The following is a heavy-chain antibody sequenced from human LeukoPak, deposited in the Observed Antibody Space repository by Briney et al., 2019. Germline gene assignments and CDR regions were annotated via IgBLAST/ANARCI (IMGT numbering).Heavy chain of an antibody. CDR2: IYYSGST. D-gene: IGHD5-18*01. CDR1: GGSISSYY. CDR3: ARESDTAMDFDY. J-gene: IGHJ4*02. Sequence: SETLSLTCTVSGGSISSYYWSWIRQPPGKGLEWIGYIYYSGSTNYNPSLKSRVTISVGTSKNQFSLKLSSVTAADTAVYYCARESDTAMDFDYWGQGTLVTVSS. V-gene: IGHV4-59*01.